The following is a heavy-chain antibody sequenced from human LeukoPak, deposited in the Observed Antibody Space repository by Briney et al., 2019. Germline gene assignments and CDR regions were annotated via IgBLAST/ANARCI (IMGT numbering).Heavy chain of an antibody. J-gene: IGHJ3*02. Sequence: SETLSLTCTVSGGSISSSIYYWGWIRQPPGKGLEWIGTIYYSGSTYYNPSLKTRVTISVDTSKNQFPLKLSSVTAADTAVYYCARRGDSSGYANADDAFDIWGQGTMVTVSS. V-gene: IGHV4-39*01. CDR1: GGSISSSIYY. CDR3: ARRGDSSGYANADDAFDI. CDR2: IYYSGST. D-gene: IGHD3-22*01.